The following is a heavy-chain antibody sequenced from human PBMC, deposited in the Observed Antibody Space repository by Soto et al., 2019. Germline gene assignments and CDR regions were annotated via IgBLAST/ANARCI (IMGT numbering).Heavy chain of an antibody. V-gene: IGHV1-8*01. CDR3: ARGDY. J-gene: IGHJ4*02. CDR1: GYTFTNYD. CDR2: MSPSTGNT. Sequence: QVQLVQSGAEVKKPGASMKVSCKTSGYTFTNYDINWVRQATGQGLEWMGFMSPSTGNTGYAQSLQGRITLTGDTSISTAYMELSSLRSEDTAVYFCARGDYWGQGTLVTVSS.